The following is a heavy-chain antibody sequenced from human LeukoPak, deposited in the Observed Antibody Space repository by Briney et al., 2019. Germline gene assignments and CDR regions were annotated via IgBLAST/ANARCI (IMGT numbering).Heavy chain of an antibody. CDR2: ISSSSNTI. V-gene: IGHV3-48*01. Sequence: GGSLRLSCTASGFTFSSYSMNWVRQAPGKGLEWVSYISSSSNTIYYADSVKGRFTISRDNAKNSLYLQMNSLRAEDTAVYYCARAGGQWLWLRGNKGYYMDVWGKGTTVTVSS. D-gene: IGHD3-10*01. CDR1: GFTFSSYS. CDR3: ARAGGQWLWLRGNKGYYMDV. J-gene: IGHJ6*03.